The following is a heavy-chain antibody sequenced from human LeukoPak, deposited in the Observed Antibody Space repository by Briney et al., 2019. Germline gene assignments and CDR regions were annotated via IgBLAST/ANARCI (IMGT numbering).Heavy chain of an antibody. Sequence: ASVKVSCKASGYTFTSYGISWVRQAPGQGLEWMGWISAYNGNTNYAQKLQGRVTMTTDTSTRTAYMELRSLRSDDTAVYYCARGIAARTTAELADYWGQGTLVTASS. CDR2: ISAYNGNT. J-gene: IGHJ4*02. V-gene: IGHV1-18*01. D-gene: IGHD6-6*01. CDR1: GYTFTSYG. CDR3: ARGIAARTTAELADY.